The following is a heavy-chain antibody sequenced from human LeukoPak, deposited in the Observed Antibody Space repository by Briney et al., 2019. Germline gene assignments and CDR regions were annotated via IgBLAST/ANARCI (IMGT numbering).Heavy chain of an antibody. CDR3: ARESMVRGVTYFDY. V-gene: IGHV4-4*07. J-gene: IGHJ4*02. D-gene: IGHD3-10*01. Sequence: PSETLSLTCTVSGDSISTYFWSWIRQPAGKGLEWIGRVYPSGTTKYNFSLKSRVTMSVDTSENHFSLKLISVTAADTAVYYCARESMVRGVTYFDYWGQGTLVTVPS. CDR2: VYPSGTT. CDR1: GDSISTYF.